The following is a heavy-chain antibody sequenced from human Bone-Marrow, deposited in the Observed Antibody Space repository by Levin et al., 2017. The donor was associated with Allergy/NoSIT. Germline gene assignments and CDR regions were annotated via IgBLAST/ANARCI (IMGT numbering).Heavy chain of an antibody. CDR3: ARDQESRADY. CDR2: ISDDGSHK. D-gene: IGHD2-2*01. Sequence: GESLKISCAASGFTFSSYAIHWVRQAPGKGLEWVAIISDDGSHKYYADSVKGRFTISRDNSKNTLYLQMNSLRPEDTAVYYCARDQESRADYWGQGTLVTVSS. V-gene: IGHV3-30*04. J-gene: IGHJ4*02. CDR1: GFTFSSYA.